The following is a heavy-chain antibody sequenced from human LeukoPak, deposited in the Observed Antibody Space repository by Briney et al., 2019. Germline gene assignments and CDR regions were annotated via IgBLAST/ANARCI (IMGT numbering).Heavy chain of an antibody. CDR3: AKAIWVAATSSWFCLDY. CDR1: GFTVSSNY. Sequence: GGSLRLSCAASGFTVSSNYMSWVRQAPGKGLEWVAFIHYDGARSYYADSVKGRFTISRDNSRNTLYLQMNSLRPEDTAVYYCAKAIWVAATSSWFCLDYWGQGTLVTVSS. J-gene: IGHJ4*02. CDR2: IHYDGARS. V-gene: IGHV3-30*02. D-gene: IGHD3-10*01.